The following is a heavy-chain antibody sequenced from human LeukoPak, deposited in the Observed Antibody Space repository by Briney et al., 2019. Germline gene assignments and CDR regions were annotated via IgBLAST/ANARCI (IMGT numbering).Heavy chain of an antibody. D-gene: IGHD1-26*01. J-gene: IGHJ5*02. CDR2: ISSSASTI. Sequence: GGSLRLSCAASGFTVISYSMNWVRQAPGKGLEWVSYISSSASTIYYAYSMKGRFTISRDNAKNSVYLQMNSLRDEDTAVYYCAKNTIRYSGSYLPFDPWGQGTLVTVSS. CDR3: AKNTIRYSGSYLPFDP. V-gene: IGHV3-48*02. CDR1: GFTVISYS.